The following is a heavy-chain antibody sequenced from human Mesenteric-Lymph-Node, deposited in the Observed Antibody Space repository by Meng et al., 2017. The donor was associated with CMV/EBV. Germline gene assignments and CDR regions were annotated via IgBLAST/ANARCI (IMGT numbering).Heavy chain of an antibody. D-gene: IGHD5-12*01. Sequence: TLSLTCAVYGGSFSGYYWSWIRQPPGKGLEWIGEINHSGSTNYNPSLKSRVTISVDTSKNQFSLKLSSVTAADTAVYYCARKKVCYDYWGQGTLVTVSS. CDR1: GGSFSGYY. J-gene: IGHJ4*02. CDR2: INHSGST. V-gene: IGHV4-34*01. CDR3: ARKKVCYDY.